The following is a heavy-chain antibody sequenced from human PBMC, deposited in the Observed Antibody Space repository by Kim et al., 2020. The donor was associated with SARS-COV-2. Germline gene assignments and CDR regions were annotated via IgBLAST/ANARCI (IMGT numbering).Heavy chain of an antibody. CDR1: GGSISSYY. CDR2: IYYSGST. CDR3: ARSYGSGSYPYYYYGMDV. D-gene: IGHD3-10*01. V-gene: IGHV4-59*01. J-gene: IGHJ6*01. Sequence: SETLSLTCTVSGGSISSYYWSWIRQPPGKGLEWIGYIYYSGSTNYNPSLKSRVTISVDTSKNQFSLKLSSVTAADTAVYYCARSYGSGSYPYYYYGMDV.